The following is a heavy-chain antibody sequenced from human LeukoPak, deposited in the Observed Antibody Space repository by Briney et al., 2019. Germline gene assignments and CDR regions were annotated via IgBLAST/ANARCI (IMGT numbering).Heavy chain of an antibody. CDR3: AKIAIAAAGIGY. CDR2: ISTDGSTT. CDR1: GFTFSSYW. D-gene: IGHD6-13*01. V-gene: IGHV3-74*01. J-gene: IGHJ4*02. Sequence: GGSLRLSCAASGFTFSSYWMHWVRQAPGKGLVWVSRISTDGSTTTYADSVKGRFTISRDNAKNTAYLQMNSLRAEDTAVYYCAKIAIAAAGIGYWGQGTLVTVSS.